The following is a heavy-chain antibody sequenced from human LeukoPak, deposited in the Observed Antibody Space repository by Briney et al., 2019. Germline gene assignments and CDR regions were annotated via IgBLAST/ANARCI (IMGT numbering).Heavy chain of an antibody. Sequence: SETLSLTCTVSGGSISSYYWSWIRQPPGKGLEWIGYIYYSGSTNYNPSLKSRVTISVDTSKNQFSLKLRSVTAADTAVYYCARAAAGYSSGWLQEKDYYYYYYMDVWGKGATVTISS. V-gene: IGHV4-59*01. CDR2: IYYSGST. CDR3: ARAAAGYSSGWLQEKDYYYYYYMDV. D-gene: IGHD6-19*01. CDR1: GGSISSYY. J-gene: IGHJ6*03.